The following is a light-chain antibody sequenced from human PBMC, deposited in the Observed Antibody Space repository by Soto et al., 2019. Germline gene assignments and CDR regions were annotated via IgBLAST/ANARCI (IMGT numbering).Light chain of an antibody. CDR2: DVS. V-gene: IGLV2-14*01. CDR3: ASYTRSSTLDV. J-gene: IGLJ1*01. CDR1: SSYVGGFNY. Sequence: QSALTQPASLSGSPGQSISISCPGTSSYVGGFNYVSWYQQHPGKAPKLMIYDVSNRPSGVSDRFSGSKSGNTASLTISGLQAEDEADYYCASYTRSSTLDVFGTGTKLTVL.